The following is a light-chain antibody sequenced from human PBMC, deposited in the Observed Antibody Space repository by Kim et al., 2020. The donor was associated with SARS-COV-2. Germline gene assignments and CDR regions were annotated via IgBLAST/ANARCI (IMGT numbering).Light chain of an antibody. V-gene: IGKV1-39*01. CDR1: QSINNC. CDR2: HAS. Sequence: SASGGDRVTFGCRESQSINNCVTWYQQKPGKAPKALMYHASSLQSGVPSRFSGSGSGTDFTLTISSLQPEDFATYYCQQAYTTPYTFGQGTKLEI. J-gene: IGKJ2*01. CDR3: QQAYTTPYT.